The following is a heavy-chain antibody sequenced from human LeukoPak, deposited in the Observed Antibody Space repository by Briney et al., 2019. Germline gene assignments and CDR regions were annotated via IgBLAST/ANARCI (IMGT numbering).Heavy chain of an antibody. Sequence: GGSLRLSCAASGFTFSSYAMSWVRQAPGKGLEWVSAISGSGGSTYYADSVKGRFTISRDNSKHTLYLQMNSLRAEDTAVYYRAKGALLEWLFGWFDPWGQGTLVTVSS. CDR1: GFTFSSYA. V-gene: IGHV3-23*01. CDR3: AKGALLEWLFGWFDP. CDR2: ISGSGGST. D-gene: IGHD3-3*02. J-gene: IGHJ5*02.